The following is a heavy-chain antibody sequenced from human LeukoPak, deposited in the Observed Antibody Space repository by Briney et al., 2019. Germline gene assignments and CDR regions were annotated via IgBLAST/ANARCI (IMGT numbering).Heavy chain of an antibody. Sequence: PGGSLRLSCAASGFTFSRYWMSWVRQAPGKGLEWVATIKQDGSEKYYVDSVKGRFTISRDNAKNSLFLQMNSLRAEDTALYYCARGVSVADWGQGTLVTVSS. V-gene: IGHV3-7*01. CDR2: IKQDGSEK. D-gene: IGHD6-19*01. J-gene: IGHJ4*02. CDR3: ARGVSVAD. CDR1: GFTFSRYW.